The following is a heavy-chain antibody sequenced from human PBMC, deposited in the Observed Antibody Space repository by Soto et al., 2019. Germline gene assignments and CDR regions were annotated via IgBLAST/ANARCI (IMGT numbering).Heavy chain of an antibody. D-gene: IGHD3-22*01. J-gene: IGHJ5*02. Sequence: ASVKVSCKASGYIFTANFINWVRQAPGQGLEWMGRLNPNTGDAEYAQEFQGRVTMTRDTSISTAYMEVTSLTSDDTAVYYCARVLSEHSSSYWIDPWGQGTLVTVSS. V-gene: IGHV1-2*06. CDR2: LNPNTGDA. CDR3: ARVLSEHSSSYWIDP. CDR1: GYIFTANF.